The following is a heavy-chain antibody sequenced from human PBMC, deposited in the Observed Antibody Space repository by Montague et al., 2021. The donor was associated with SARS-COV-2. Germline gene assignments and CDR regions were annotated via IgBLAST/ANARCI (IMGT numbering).Heavy chain of an antibody. V-gene: IGHV4-31*03. Sequence: TLSLTCTVSGGSISSGGYYWSWIRQHPGKGLEWIGYIYYSGSTYYNPSLKSRVTISVDTSKNQFSLKLSSVTAADTAVYYCARARITMIVVVNAFDIWGQGTMVTVSA. CDR1: GGSISSGGYY. CDR3: ARARITMIVVVNAFDI. J-gene: IGHJ3*02. D-gene: IGHD3-22*01. CDR2: IYYSGST.